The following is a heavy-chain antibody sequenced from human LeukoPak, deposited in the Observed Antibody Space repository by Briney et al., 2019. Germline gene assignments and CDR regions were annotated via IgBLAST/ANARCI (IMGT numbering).Heavy chain of an antibody. CDR2: ITDSGVDT. V-gene: IGHV3-23*01. Sequence: SGGSLRLSCAASGFTFNSDAMTWVRQAPEQGLEWVSSITDSGVDTYYADSVKGRFTISRDNSKNTLFLQMNSLRAEDTAVYYCAKGSRGSYHYWGQGTLVTVSS. CDR3: AKGSRGSYHY. CDR1: GFTFNSDA. J-gene: IGHJ4*02. D-gene: IGHD1-26*01.